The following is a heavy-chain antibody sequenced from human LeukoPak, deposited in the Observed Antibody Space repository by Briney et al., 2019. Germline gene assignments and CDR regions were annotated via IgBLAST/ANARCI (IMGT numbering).Heavy chain of an antibody. Sequence: SETLSLTCTVSGGSISSSGFYWAWIRQPPGKGPEWFGSIFYSGSTYYNPSLKGRVTMSVDPSKNQFSMQLISVTAADTAVYYCARTYGDYPFYFGYWGQGLLVTVSS. J-gene: IGHJ4*02. CDR1: GGSISSSGFY. V-gene: IGHV4-39*07. CDR3: ARTYGDYPFYFGY. CDR2: IFYSGST. D-gene: IGHD4-17*01.